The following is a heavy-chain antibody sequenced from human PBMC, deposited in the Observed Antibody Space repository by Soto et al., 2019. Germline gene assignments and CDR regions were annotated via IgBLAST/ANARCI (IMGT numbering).Heavy chain of an antibody. CDR2: IWYDGSNK. CDR1: GFTCSSYG. J-gene: IGHJ4*02. V-gene: IGHV3-33*01. D-gene: IGHD6-13*01. Sequence: QVQLVESGGGVDQPGRSLRLSCAASGFTCSSYGMHWVRQAPGKGLEWVAVIWYDGSNKYYADSVKGRFTISRDNSKNTLYLQMNSLRAEDTAVYYCASGAYSSSWSAQGFDYWGQGTLVTVSS. CDR3: ASGAYSSSWSAQGFDY.